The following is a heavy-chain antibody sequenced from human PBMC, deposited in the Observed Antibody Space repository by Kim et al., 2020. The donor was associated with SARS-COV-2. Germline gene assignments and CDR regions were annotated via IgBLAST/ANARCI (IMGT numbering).Heavy chain of an antibody. J-gene: IGHJ4*02. V-gene: IGHV4-39*01. CDR3: ARGVRTIHYFDY. Sequence: SETLSLTCTVSGGSISSSSYYWGWIRQPPGKGLEWIGSIYYSGSTYYNPSLKSRVTISVDTSKNQFSLKLSSVTAADTAVYYCARGVRTIHYFDYWGQGTLVTVSS. CDR2: IYYSGST. D-gene: IGHD3-10*01. CDR1: GGSISSSSYY.